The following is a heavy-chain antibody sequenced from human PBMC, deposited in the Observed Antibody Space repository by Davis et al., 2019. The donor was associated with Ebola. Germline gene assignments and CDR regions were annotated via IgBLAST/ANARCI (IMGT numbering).Heavy chain of an antibody. CDR1: GYSFTTYW. V-gene: IGHV5-51*01. CDR2: IFPGDSDT. CDR3: ARGTDGYNPGGYFDS. J-gene: IGHJ4*02. D-gene: IGHD5-24*01. Sequence: GESLKISCKGSGYSFTTYWIVWVRQMPGKGLECMGIIFPGDSDTVHHPSFQGQVTISADQSISTAYLQWSSLKASDTAMYYCARGTDGYNPGGYFDSRGQGTLVTVSS.